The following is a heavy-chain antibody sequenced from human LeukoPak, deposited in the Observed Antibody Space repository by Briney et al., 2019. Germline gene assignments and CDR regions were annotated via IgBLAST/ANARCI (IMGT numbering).Heavy chain of an antibody. J-gene: IGHJ3*02. CDR2: ISYDGSNK. Sequence: GRSLRLSCAASGFTFSSYGMHWVRQAPGKGLEWVAVISYDGSNKYYADSVKGRFTISRDNSKNTLYLQMNSLRAEDAAVYCCARTRGAFDIWGQGTMVTVSS. V-gene: IGHV3-30*03. CDR3: ARTRGAFDI. CDR1: GFTFSSYG.